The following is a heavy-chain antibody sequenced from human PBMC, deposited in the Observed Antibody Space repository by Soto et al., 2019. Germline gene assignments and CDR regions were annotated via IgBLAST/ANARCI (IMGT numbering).Heavy chain of an antibody. CDR2: INHSGST. CDR1: GGSFSGYY. J-gene: IGHJ4*02. V-gene: IGHV4-34*01. Sequence: SETLSLTCAVYGGSFSGYYWSWIRQPPGKGLEWIGEINHSGSTNYNPSLKSRVTISVDTSKNQFSLKLSSVTAADTAVYYCARGPLGELLPFDYWGQGTLATVSS. D-gene: IGHD1-26*01. CDR3: ARGPLGELLPFDY.